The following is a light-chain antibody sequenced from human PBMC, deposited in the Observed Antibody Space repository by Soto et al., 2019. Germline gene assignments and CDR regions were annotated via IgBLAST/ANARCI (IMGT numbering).Light chain of an antibody. CDR1: ASDIGGYNF. CDR2: EVN. Sequence: QSALTQPPSASGSPGQSVAISCTGTASDIGGYNFVSWYQQHPGKAPKLMIYEVNKRPSGVPDRFSGSKSGNTASLTVSGLQAEEEADYYCSAHGGTNPYVFGTGTKLTVL. J-gene: IGLJ1*01. CDR3: SAHGGTNPYV. V-gene: IGLV2-8*01.